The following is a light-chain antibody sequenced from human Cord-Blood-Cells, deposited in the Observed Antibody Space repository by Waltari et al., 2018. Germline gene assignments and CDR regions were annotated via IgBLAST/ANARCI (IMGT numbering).Light chain of an antibody. CDR3: SSYAGSSTWV. CDR2: DVS. J-gene: IGLJ3*02. Sequence: HSVMTPPASVSASPRPSITISSTATSSDVGGYNYLSWYQHHPGKAPKLMIYDVSNRPSGVSNRFSGSKSGNTASLTISGLQAEDEADYYCSSYAGSSTWVFGGGTKLTVL. V-gene: IGLV2-14*03. CDR1: SSDVGGYNY.